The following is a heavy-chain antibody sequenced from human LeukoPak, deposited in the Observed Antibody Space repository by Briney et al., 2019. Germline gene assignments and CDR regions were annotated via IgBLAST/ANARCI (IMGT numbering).Heavy chain of an antibody. D-gene: IGHD3-22*01. Sequence: SETLSLTCTVSGGSISSYYWSWIRQPPGKGLEWIGYIYYSGSTNCNPSLKSRVTISVDTSKNQFSLKLSSVTAADTAVYYCARHSSGYYIPFDYWGQGTLVTVSS. CDR3: ARHSSGYYIPFDY. J-gene: IGHJ4*02. CDR2: IYYSGST. V-gene: IGHV4-59*08. CDR1: GGSISSYY.